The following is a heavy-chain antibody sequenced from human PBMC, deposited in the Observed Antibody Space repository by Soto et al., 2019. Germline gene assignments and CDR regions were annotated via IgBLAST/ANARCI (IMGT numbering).Heavy chain of an antibody. Sequence: EVPLVESGGGLVKPGGSLGLSCAASGFTFNTYSMNWVRQAPGKGLEWVSSISSSSSYIYYADSVKGRFAISRDNAKNPLYPQMNSLRAEHTAVYYCARGHDPFSSGYPYYHYYGMDVWGQGTTVTVSS. CDR1: GFTFNTYS. V-gene: IGHV3-21*01. D-gene: IGHD3-22*01. CDR3: ARGHDPFSSGYPYYHYYGMDV. CDR2: ISSSSSYI. J-gene: IGHJ6*02.